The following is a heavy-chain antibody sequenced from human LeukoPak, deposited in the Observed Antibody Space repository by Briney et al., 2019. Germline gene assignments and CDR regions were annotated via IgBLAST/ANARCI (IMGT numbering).Heavy chain of an antibody. CDR2: ISSGGRTI. D-gene: IGHD4/OR15-4a*01. CDR1: GFTFSSGE. Sequence: GGSLTLSCAVSGFTFSSGEMNWVRQGPGKGLGWVSDISSGGRTIQYGDSVKGPFTISRDNAKNSLYLQRNSLRAEDTAVYYCARYMGGAPGANPAGGWGQGTLVTVSS. CDR3: ARYMGGAPGANPAGG. V-gene: IGHV3-48*03. J-gene: IGHJ4*02.